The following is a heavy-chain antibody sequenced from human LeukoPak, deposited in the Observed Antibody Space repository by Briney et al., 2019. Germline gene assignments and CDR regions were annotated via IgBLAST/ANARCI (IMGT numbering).Heavy chain of an antibody. CDR3: TRGGTYVFDC. D-gene: IGHD1-26*01. CDR2: IKQDGSDI. Sequence: GGSLRLSCAASGFTFSNYWMSWVRQAPGKGLEWVANIKQDGSDIYYVDSVKGRFTISRDNAKNSLYLQMNSLRAEDTAVYYCTRGGTYVFDCWGQGTLVTVSS. J-gene: IGHJ4*02. CDR1: GFTFSNYW. V-gene: IGHV3-7*01.